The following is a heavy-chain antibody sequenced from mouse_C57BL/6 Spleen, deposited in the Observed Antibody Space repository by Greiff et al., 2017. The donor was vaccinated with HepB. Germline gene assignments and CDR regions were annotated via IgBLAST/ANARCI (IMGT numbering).Heavy chain of an antibody. D-gene: IGHD1-1*01. J-gene: IGHJ2*01. CDR3: ARTGGGSSYFDY. V-gene: IGHV1-64*01. Sequence: QVQLQQPGAELVKPGASVKLSCKASGYTFTSYWMHWVKQRPGQGLEWIGMIHPNSGSTNYNEKFKSKATLTVDKSSSTAYMQLSSLTSEDSAVYYGARTGGGSSYFDYWGQGTTLTVSS. CDR1: GYTFTSYW. CDR2: IHPNSGST.